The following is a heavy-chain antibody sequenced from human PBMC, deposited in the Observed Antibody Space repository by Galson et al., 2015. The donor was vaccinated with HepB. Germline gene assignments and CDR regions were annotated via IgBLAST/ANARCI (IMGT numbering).Heavy chain of an antibody. J-gene: IGHJ3*02. CDR2: INDSGRT. V-gene: IGHV4-34*01. D-gene: IGHD1-14*01. Sequence: QPPGKGLEWIGEINDSGRTNYNESLKSRVTMSVDTSKNHFSLKITSLTAADTAMYYCARGFTTSSADAFDMWGQGTMVTVSS. CDR3: ARGFTTSSADAFDM.